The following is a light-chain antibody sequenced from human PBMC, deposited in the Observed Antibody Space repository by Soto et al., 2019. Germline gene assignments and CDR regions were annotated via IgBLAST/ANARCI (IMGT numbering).Light chain of an antibody. CDR3: QQYGSSPPFT. CDR2: GAS. CDR1: QSVSSSY. V-gene: IGKV3-20*01. J-gene: IGKJ3*01. Sequence: EIVLTQSPGTLSLSPGERATLSCRASQSVSSSYLGWYQQKPGQAPRLLIYGASGRATGIPDRFSGSGSGTDFTLTISRLEPKDFAVYYCQQYGSSPPFTFGPGTKVDIK.